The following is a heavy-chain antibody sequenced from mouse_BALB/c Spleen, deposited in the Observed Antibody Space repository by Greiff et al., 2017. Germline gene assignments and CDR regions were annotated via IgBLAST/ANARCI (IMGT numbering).Heavy chain of an antibody. V-gene: IGHV2-9*02. J-gene: IGHJ2*01. CDR1: GFSLTSYG. D-gene: IGHD2-14*01. CDR3: ARDEGRYDDFPVYFDY. Sequence: VKLMESGPGLVAPSQSLYITCTVSGFSLTSYGVHWVRQPPGKGLEWLGVIWAGGSTNYNSALMSRLSISKDNSKSQVFLKMNSLQTDDTAMYYCARDEGRYDDFPVYFDYWGQGTTLTVSS. CDR2: IWAGGST.